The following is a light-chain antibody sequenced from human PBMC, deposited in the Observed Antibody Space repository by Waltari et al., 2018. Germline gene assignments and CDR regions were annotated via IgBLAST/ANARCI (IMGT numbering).Light chain of an antibody. CDR2: YND. V-gene: IGLV1-51*01. CDR3: GTWDNSLSAGV. J-gene: IGLJ3*02. Sequence: QSVLTQPPSVSAAPGQKVTISCSGSSSNIGINFVSWYQHLPATAPKLLIYYNDQRPAGIPDRCSGSKSGTSATLGITGLQTGDEADYYCGTWDNSLSAGVIGGGTKLTVL. CDR1: SSNIGINF.